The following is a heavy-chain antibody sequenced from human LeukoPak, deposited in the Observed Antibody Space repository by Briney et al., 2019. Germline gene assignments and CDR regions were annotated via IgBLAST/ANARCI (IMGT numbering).Heavy chain of an antibody. CDR2: ISWNSGSI. Sequence: GRSLRLSCAASGFTFDDYAMHWVRQAPGKGLEWVSGISWNSGSIGYADSVKGRFTISRDNAKNSLYLQMNSLRAEDTALYYCAKDEYGSGSYYGMDVWGQGTTVTVSS. D-gene: IGHD3-10*01. CDR3: AKDEYGSGSYYGMDV. CDR1: GFTFDDYA. J-gene: IGHJ6*02. V-gene: IGHV3-9*01.